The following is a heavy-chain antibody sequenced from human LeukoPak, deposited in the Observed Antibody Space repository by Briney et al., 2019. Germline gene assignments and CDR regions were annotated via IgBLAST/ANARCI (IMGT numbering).Heavy chain of an antibody. CDR1: GFTFSTYW. V-gene: IGHV3-74*01. CDR2: INYDGTDT. J-gene: IGHJ4*02. CDR3: ARSDHFDF. Sequence: GGSLRLSCAASGFTFSTYWMHWVRQAPGKGPVWVSRINYDGTDTVYTDSVKGRFTISRDNAKNTLYLQMNSLRAEDTAVYYCARSDHFDFWGQGTLVTVSS.